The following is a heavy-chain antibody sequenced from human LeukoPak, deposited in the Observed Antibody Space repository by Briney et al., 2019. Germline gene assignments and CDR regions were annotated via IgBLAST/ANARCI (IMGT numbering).Heavy chain of an antibody. J-gene: IGHJ4*02. CDR1: GFTFSDYY. Sequence: PGGSLRLSCAASGFTFSDYYMSWIRQAPGKGLEWVSYISSSGNSISYADSVKGRFTISRDNAKNSLYLQMNSLRAEDTAVYYCAREMIRWLPSSLDYWGQGTLVTVSS. CDR2: ISSSGNSI. CDR3: AREMIRWLPSSLDY. D-gene: IGHD5-24*01. V-gene: IGHV3-11*04.